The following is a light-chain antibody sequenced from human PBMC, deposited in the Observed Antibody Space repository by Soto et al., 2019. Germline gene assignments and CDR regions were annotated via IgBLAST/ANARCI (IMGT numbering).Light chain of an antibody. J-gene: IGLJ1*01. CDR3: CSYAGSYTDV. CDR1: SSDVGGYNY. V-gene: IGLV2-11*01. CDR2: DVT. Sequence: QSALTQPRSVPGYPGQSVPISCTGTSSDVGGYNYASWYQQHPGKAPELLVYDVTKRPSGVPDRFSGSKSGNTASLTISGLQSDDEAENYCCSYAGSYTDVFGTGTKLTVL.